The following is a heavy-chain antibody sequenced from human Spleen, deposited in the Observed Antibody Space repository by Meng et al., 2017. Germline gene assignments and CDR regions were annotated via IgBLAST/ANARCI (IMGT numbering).Heavy chain of an antibody. Sequence: GGSLRLSCAASGFTFSDYYMSWIRQAPGKGLEWVSYISSSGSTIYYADSVKGRFTISRDNAKNSLYLQMNSLRAEDTAVYYCSRPYDCSSTSCYVYGMDVWGQGTTVTVSS. V-gene: IGHV3-11*04. CDR3: SRPYDCSSTSCYVYGMDV. J-gene: IGHJ6*02. D-gene: IGHD2-2*01. CDR1: GFTFSDYY. CDR2: ISSSGSTI.